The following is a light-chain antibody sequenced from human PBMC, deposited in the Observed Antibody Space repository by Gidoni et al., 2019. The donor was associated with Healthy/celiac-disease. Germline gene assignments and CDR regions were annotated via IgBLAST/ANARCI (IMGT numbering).Light chain of an antibody. Sequence: VMTQSPESLTVPLRERATINCKSSPRVLHSSDNSNSLAWYQQKPGPPPQLLIYWASTRESGVPDRFSGSCSATYFTLTISRLQADYVAVYYCQHYYASPLTFGGGTKLEIK. J-gene: IGKJ4*01. CDR1: PRVLHSSDNSNS. CDR2: WAS. V-gene: IGKV4-1*01. CDR3: QHYYASPLT.